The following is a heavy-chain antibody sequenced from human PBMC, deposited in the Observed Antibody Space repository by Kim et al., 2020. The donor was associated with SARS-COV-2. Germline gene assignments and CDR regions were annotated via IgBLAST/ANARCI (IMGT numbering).Heavy chain of an antibody. D-gene: IGHD3-10*01. J-gene: IGHJ6*02. CDR2: IIPIFGTA. Sequence: SVKVSCKASGGTFSSYAISWVRQAPGQGLEWMGGIIPIFGTANYAQKFQGRVTITADESTSTAYMELSSLRSEDTAVYYCAREIEAYYYGSGRTGDCYSCYYYGMDVWGQGTTVTVSS. CDR3: AREIEAYYYGSGRTGDCYSCYYYGMDV. V-gene: IGHV1-69*13. CDR1: GGTFSSYA.